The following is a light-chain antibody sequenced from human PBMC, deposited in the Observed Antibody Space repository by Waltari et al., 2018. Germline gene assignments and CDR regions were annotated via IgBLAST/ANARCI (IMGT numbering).Light chain of an antibody. CDR1: QSVNSN. CDR3: QQYDNWPPYT. V-gene: IGKV3-15*01. CDR2: TAS. J-gene: IGKJ2*01. Sequence: EIVMTQSPATLSVSPGDRANISCRASQSVNSNLAWYQQKPGQAPRLLIYTASTRATCVPARFIGSGSGTHFTLTISSLQSEDFAVYYCQQYDNWPPYTFGQGTNLEIK.